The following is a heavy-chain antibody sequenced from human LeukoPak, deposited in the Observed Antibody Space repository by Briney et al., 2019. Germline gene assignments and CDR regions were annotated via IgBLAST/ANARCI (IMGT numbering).Heavy chain of an antibody. CDR2: IIPILGIA. J-gene: IGHJ3*02. D-gene: IGHD3-10*01. CDR3: ARRNPYGSGSYSEDAFDI. Sequence: ASVKVSCKASGGTFSSYAISWVRQAPGQGLEWMGRIIPILGIANYAQKFQGRVTITADKSTSTAYMELSSLRSEDTAVYYCARRNPYGSGSYSEDAFDIWGQGTMVTVSS. CDR1: GGTFSSYA. V-gene: IGHV1-69*04.